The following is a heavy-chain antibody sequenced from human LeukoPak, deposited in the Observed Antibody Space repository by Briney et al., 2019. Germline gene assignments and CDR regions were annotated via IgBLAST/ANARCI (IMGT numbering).Heavy chain of an antibody. V-gene: IGHV3-21*04. CDR3: AKDISPAGENWFDP. CDR2: ISSSSSYI. Sequence: GGSLRLSCAASGFTFSSYSMNWVRQAPGKGLEWVSSISSSSSYIYYADSVKGRFTISRDNAKNSLYLKMNSLRAEDTALYYCAKDISPAGENWFDPWGQGTLVTVSS. CDR1: GFTFSSYS. D-gene: IGHD3-16*01. J-gene: IGHJ5*02.